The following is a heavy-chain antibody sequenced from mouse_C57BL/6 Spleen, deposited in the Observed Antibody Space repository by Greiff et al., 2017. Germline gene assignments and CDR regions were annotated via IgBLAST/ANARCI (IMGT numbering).Heavy chain of an antibody. CDR1: GYSITSGYY. CDR2: ISYDGSN. J-gene: IGHJ3*01. Sequence: DVQLQESGPGLVKPSQSLSLTCSVTGYSITSGYYWNWIRQFPGNKLEWMGYISYDGSNNYNPSLRNRISITRDTSKNQFFLKLNSVTTEDTATYYCAERVGFAYWGQGTLVTVSA. V-gene: IGHV3-6*01. D-gene: IGHD1-3*01. CDR3: AERVGFAY.